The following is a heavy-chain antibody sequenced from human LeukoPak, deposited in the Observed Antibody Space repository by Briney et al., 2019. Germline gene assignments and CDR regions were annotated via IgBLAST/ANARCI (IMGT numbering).Heavy chain of an antibody. CDR2: ISGSGGST. Sequence: PGGSLRLSCAASGFTFSSCAMSWVRQAPGKGLEWVSAISGSGGSTYYADSVKGRFTISRDNSKNTLYLQMNSLRAEDTAVYYCAKDSGEYYDSSGYYHDYWGQGTLVTVSS. J-gene: IGHJ4*02. CDR1: GFTFSSCA. V-gene: IGHV3-23*01. D-gene: IGHD3-22*01. CDR3: AKDSGEYYDSSGYYHDY.